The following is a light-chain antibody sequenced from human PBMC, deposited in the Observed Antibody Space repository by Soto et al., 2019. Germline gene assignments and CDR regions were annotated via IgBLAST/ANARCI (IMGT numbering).Light chain of an antibody. CDR2: GAS. CDR3: QQYKNWPPWT. Sequence: EIVMTQSPATLSVSPGERATLSCRASENLNTNLAWYQQRPGQPPRLLMYGASTRVTGVPARFTGSGSGTDFTLTISSLQFEDSAVYFCQQYKNWPPWTFGQGTKVEI. CDR1: ENLNTN. J-gene: IGKJ1*01. V-gene: IGKV3-15*01.